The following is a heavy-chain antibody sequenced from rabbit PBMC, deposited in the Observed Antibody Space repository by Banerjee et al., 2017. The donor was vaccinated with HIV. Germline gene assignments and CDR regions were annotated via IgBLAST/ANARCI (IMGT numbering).Heavy chain of an antibody. V-gene: IGHV1S40*01. CDR2: INTSSGNT. CDR3: ARNGGMLDYKL. J-gene: IGHJ4*01. D-gene: IGHD6-1*01. Sequence: QSLEESGGDLVKPGASLTLTCTASGFSFSNKYVMCWVRQAPGKGLEWIGCINTSSGNTVYASWAKGRFTISKTSSTTVTLQMTSLTAADTATYFCARNGGMLDYKLWGPGTLVTVS. CDR1: GFSFSNKYV.